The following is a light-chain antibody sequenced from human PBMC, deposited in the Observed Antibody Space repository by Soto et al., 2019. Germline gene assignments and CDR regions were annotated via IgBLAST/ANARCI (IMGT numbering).Light chain of an antibody. V-gene: IGLV2-14*01. CDR2: EVN. J-gene: IGLJ1*01. CDR3: SSWTTGDPYV. CDR1: SSDVGGYNY. Sequence: QSVLTQPASVSGSPGQSITISCTGTSSDVGGYNYVSWYQQHPGKAPKLIIYEVNNRPSGVSDRFSASKSGNTASLTISGLQTEDEAEYYCSSWTTGDPYVFGTGTKVTVL.